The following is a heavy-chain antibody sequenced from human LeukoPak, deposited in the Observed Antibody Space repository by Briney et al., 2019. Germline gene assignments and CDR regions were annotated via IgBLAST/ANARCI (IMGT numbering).Heavy chain of an antibody. D-gene: IGHD5-18*01. V-gene: IGHV3-7*01. CDR1: GFTFSSYW. CDR2: IDPDGSHQ. CDR3: ARHLSGITGYTYGRGIDY. Sequence: PGGSLRLSCVASGFTFSSYWATWVRQAPGKGLEWVANIDPDGSHQYYVDSVKGRFTISKDNAKNSLYLQMNSLRAEDTAVYYCARHLSGITGYTYGRGIDYWGQGTLVTVSS. J-gene: IGHJ4*02.